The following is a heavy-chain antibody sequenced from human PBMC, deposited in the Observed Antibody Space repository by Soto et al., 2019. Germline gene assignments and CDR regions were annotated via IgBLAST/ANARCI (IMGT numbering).Heavy chain of an antibody. Sequence: EVQLLESGGGLVQPGGSLRLSCAASGFTFSSYAMSWVRQAPGKGLEWVSAISGSGGSTYYADSVKGRFTISRDNSKNTLYLQMNSLRAEDTAVYYCAKDLNTVTTFWYSEGFDYWGQGTLVTVSS. V-gene: IGHV3-23*01. J-gene: IGHJ4*02. D-gene: IGHD4-17*01. CDR2: ISGSGGST. CDR3: AKDLNTVTTFWYSEGFDY. CDR1: GFTFSSYA.